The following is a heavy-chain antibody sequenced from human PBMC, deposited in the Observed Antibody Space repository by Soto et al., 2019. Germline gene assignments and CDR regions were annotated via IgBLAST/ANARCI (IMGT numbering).Heavy chain of an antibody. Sequence: GGSLRLSCAASGFTFSNAWMNWVRQAPGKGLEWVGRIKSKTDGGTTDYAAPVKGRFTISRDDSKNTLYLQMNSLKTEDTAVYYCTTDQWLVPGYYYGMDVWGQGTTVTVS. CDR1: GFTFSNAW. CDR3: TTDQWLVPGYYYGMDV. J-gene: IGHJ6*02. CDR2: IKSKTDGGTT. V-gene: IGHV3-15*07. D-gene: IGHD6-19*01.